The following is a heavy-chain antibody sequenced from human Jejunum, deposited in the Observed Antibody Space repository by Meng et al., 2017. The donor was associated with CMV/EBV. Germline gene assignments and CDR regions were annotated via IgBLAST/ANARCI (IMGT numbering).Heavy chain of an antibody. CDR1: GFIFTAYA. J-gene: IGHJ4*02. D-gene: IGHD5-18*01. Sequence: ASGFIFTAYAISWVRQAPGKGLEWVSAVSGSGSMTYYADSVKGRFTISRDKSRNTVYLQMNSLRAENTAVYYCARVTELWLHYFDYWGQGTLVTVSS. V-gene: IGHV3-23*01. CDR2: VSGSGSMT. CDR3: ARVTELWLHYFDY.